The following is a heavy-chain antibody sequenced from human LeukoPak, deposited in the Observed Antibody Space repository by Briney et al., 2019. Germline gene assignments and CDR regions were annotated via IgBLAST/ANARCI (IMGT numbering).Heavy chain of an antibody. V-gene: IGHV3-66*03. CDR2: MRDSGEA. CDR1: GFRFRDY. Sequence: GGSLKLSCAVSGFRFRDYMIWGRQAPGRGRDGVGLMRDSGEAFYADFARGRFAISRDESENTLYLQMNSLRVEATAVYFCARDRAANQDWVEFDPWGQGTPVIVSS. D-gene: IGHD3/OR15-3a*01. J-gene: IGHJ5*02. CDR3: ARDRAANQDWVEFDP.